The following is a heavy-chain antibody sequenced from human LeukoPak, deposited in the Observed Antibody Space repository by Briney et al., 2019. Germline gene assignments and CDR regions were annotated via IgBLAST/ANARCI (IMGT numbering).Heavy chain of an antibody. V-gene: IGHV3-53*01. CDR1: GFTVSSNY. J-gene: IGHJ4*02. CDR2: IYSDGRT. CDR3: ARDAALGY. Sequence: PGGSLRLSCAASGFTVSSNYMSWVRQAPGKGLEWASVIYSDGRTYYADSVKGRFTISRDNSKNTLYLQMNSLRAEDTAVYYCARDAALGYWGQGTLVTVSS. D-gene: IGHD2-15*01.